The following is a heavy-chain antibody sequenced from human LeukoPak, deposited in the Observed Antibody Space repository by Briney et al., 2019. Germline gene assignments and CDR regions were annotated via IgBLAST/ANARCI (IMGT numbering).Heavy chain of an antibody. Sequence: SETLSLTCTVSGGSICSYYWNWIRQSPGKGLEWIGYIYYSGSTNYNPFLNSRVTISVDTSKNQFSLKLSSVTAADTAVYYCARDHRVVVVAAASNWFDPWGQGTLVTVSS. V-gene: IGHV4-59*12. CDR2: IYYSGST. CDR3: ARDHRVVVVAAASNWFDP. D-gene: IGHD2-15*01. J-gene: IGHJ5*02. CDR1: GGSICSYY.